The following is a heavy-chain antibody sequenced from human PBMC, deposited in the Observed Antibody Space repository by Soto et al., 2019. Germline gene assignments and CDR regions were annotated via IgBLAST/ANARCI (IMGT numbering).Heavy chain of an antibody. CDR2: IKEDGSEK. D-gene: IGHD2-15*01. Sequence: EVQLMESGGGLVQPGGSLRLSCAASGFTLSYYWMSWVRQAPGKGLEWVAYIKEDGSEKYYVDSVKGRFTISRDNAQNSVFLQMNGLRVEDTAIYYCARDCSGGSCQYWGQGTLVTVSS. CDR1: GFTLSYYW. CDR3: ARDCSGGSCQY. J-gene: IGHJ4*02. V-gene: IGHV3-7*01.